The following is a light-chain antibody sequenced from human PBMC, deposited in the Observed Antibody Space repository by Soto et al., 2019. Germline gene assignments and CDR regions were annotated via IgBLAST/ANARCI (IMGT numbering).Light chain of an antibody. V-gene: IGKV1-27*01. CDR3: QRYNSAPWT. CDR2: AAS. CDR1: QDINNY. Sequence: DIQMTQSPSSLSASVGDRVTITCRASQDINNYLAWYQQKPGKVPKLLIYAASTLQSGVPSRFSGSGSGTDFTLTISSLLPEDVATYYCQRYNSAPWTFGQGTKVEIK. J-gene: IGKJ1*01.